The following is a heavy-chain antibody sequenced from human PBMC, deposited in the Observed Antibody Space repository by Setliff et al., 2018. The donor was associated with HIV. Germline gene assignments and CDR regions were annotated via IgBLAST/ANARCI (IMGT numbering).Heavy chain of an antibody. V-gene: IGHV3-7*01. CDR1: GFSINNYW. J-gene: IGHJ1*01. CDR2: IKPDGSQK. CDR3: ARGYTGDFH. Sequence: GGSLRLSCAASGFSINNYWMTWVRLAPGKGLEWVSNIKPDGSQKNYVDSVRGRFTISRENAKDSLYLQMNSLRVEDTAVYYCARGYTGDFHWGQGTLVTVSS. D-gene: IGHD7-27*01.